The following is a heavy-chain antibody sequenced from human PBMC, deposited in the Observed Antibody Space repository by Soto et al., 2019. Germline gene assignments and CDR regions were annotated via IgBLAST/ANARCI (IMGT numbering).Heavy chain of an antibody. CDR3: TKHLGEV. V-gene: IGHV3-15*01. J-gene: IGHJ4*02. D-gene: IGHD2-21*01. Sequence: EEQLVESGGGLVKPGGSLRLSCAASGFTFINAWMSWVRQAPGKGLEYIGHSKTKPDGETPHYAAPVKGRFTISRDDSVKMLYLQMNSLKTEDTGVYYWTKHLGEVGGQGALVTVSS. CDR1: GFTFINAW. CDR2: SKTKPDGETP.